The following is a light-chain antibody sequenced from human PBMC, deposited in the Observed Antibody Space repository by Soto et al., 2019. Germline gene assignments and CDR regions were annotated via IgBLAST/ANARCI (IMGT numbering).Light chain of an antibody. J-gene: IGKJ1*01. Sequence: DIVMTQSPLSLPVTPGEPASISCMSSQSLLHSNGYNYLDWYLQKPGQSPQVLIYLGSNRASGVPDRFSGSGSGTDFTLKISRVEAEDVGVYYCMQPLQTPWTFGQGTKV. CDR1: QSLLHSNGYNY. V-gene: IGKV2-28*01. CDR3: MQPLQTPWT. CDR2: LGS.